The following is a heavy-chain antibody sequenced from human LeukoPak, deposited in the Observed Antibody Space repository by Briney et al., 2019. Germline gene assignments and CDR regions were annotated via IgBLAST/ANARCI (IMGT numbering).Heavy chain of an antibody. CDR3: ARGAAAGTDY. Sequence: SETLSLTCAVYGGSFSGYYWSWIRQPPGKGLEWIGEINHSGSTNHNPSLKSRVTISVDTSKNQFSLKLSSVTAADTAVYYCARGAAAGTDYWGQGTLVTVSS. J-gene: IGHJ4*02. V-gene: IGHV4-34*01. CDR1: GGSFSGYY. CDR2: INHSGST. D-gene: IGHD6-13*01.